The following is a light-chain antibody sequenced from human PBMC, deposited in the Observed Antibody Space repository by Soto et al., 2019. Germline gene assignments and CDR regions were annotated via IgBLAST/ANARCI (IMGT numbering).Light chain of an antibody. CDR3: QQYGSLPFT. CDR1: QSVSSSY. Sequence: EIVLTQSPGTLSLSPGERATLSCRASQSVSSSYLAWYQQKPGQAPMLLIYGASSRATGIPDRFSGSGSGTDFTLTIIRLEPEDFAVYYCQQYGSLPFTFGPGTKVDIK. J-gene: IGKJ3*01. V-gene: IGKV3-20*01. CDR2: GAS.